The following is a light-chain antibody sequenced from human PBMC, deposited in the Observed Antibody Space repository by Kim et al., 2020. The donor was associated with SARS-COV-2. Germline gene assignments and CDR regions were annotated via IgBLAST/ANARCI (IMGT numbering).Light chain of an antibody. J-gene: IGKJ1*01. CDR1: QDIANA. CDR3: LKYNRATWT. V-gene: IGKV1-27*01. Sequence: ASLEDTVTITLVASQDIANALAWYQQKPGKVPQILIYSAATLRKGVPSRFSGSGAGTEFTLTIGSLQTEEFATHYCLKYNRATWTFGPGTKVEIK. CDR2: SAA.